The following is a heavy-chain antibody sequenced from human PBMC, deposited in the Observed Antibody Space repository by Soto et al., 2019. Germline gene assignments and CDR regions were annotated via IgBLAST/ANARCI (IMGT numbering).Heavy chain of an antibody. CDR3: ARGYCSGGSCYEDWFDP. Sequence: TSETLSLTCTVAGGSSSSYDWSWIRQPPGKGLEWIGYIYYSGSTNYNPSLKSRVTISVDTSKNQFSLKLSSVTAADTAVYYCARGYCSGGSCYEDWFDPWGQGTLVTVSS. CDR1: GGSSSSYD. V-gene: IGHV4-59*01. J-gene: IGHJ5*02. D-gene: IGHD2-15*01. CDR2: IYYSGST.